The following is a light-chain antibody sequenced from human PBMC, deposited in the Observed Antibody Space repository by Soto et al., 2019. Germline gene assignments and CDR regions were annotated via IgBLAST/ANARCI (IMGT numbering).Light chain of an antibody. CDR2: AAS. Sequence: DIQMTQSPSSLSASVGDRVTITCRASPCISNYLAWYQQKPGKVPKLLVYAASTLQSGVPSRFSGSGSGTDFTLTISSLQPEDVATYYFQKYNSAPRITFGQGTRLEIK. V-gene: IGKV1-27*01. CDR3: QKYNSAPRIT. CDR1: PCISNY. J-gene: IGKJ5*01.